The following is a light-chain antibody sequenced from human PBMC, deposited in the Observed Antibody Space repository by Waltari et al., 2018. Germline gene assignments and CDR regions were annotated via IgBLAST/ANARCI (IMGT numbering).Light chain of an antibody. CDR1: SSDVGGYNY. Sequence: QSALTQPASVSGSPGQSITISCTGTSSDVGGYNYFSWYQQHPGKAPKLMIYDVSKRPPGVSNRFSGSKSGNTASLTISGLQAEDEADYYCCSYAGSSIHVVFGGGTKLTVL. J-gene: IGLJ2*01. CDR2: DVS. V-gene: IGLV2-23*02. CDR3: CSYAGSSIHVV.